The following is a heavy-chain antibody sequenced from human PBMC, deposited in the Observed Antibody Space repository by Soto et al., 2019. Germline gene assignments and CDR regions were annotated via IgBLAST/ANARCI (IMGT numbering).Heavy chain of an antibody. CDR2: INPNSGGT. CDR3: ASGTADDISYYYGMDV. CDR1: GYTFTGYY. V-gene: IGHV1-2*04. D-gene: IGHD3-9*01. J-gene: IGHJ6*02. Sequence: ASVKVSCKASGYTFTGYYMHWVRQAPGQGLEWMGWINPNSGGTNYAQKFQGWVTMTRDTSISTAYMELRSLRSDDTAVYYCASGTADDISYYYGMDVWGQGTTVTVSS.